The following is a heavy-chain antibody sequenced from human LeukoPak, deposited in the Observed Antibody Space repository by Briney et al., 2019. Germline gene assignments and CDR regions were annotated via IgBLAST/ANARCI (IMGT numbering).Heavy chain of an antibody. D-gene: IGHD5-12*01. J-gene: IGHJ3*02. CDR3: ATHRRSGSGGSENAFEI. CDR2: IYDSGTT. V-gene: IGHV4-39*01. CDR1: GDSTSSSTYY. Sequence: SETLSLTCTVSGDSTSSSTYYWDWIRQAPGKGLEWIGNIYDSGTTHYNPSLKSRVTISGHTSKNQFSLKFNSVTAPDTAIYYCATHRRSGSGGSENAFEIWGEGTMVTVSS.